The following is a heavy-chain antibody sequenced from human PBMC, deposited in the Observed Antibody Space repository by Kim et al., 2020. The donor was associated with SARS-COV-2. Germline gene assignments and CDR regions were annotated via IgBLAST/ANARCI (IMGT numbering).Heavy chain of an antibody. J-gene: IGHJ4*02. D-gene: IGHD3-10*01. CDR3: ARSHGSGSYYLLAYDY. Sequence: SETLSLTCIVSGGSISSYYWSWIRQPPGKGLEWIGYIYYSGSTNYNPSLKSRVTISVDTSKNQFSLKLSSVTAADTAVYYCARSHGSGSYYLLAYDYWGQGTLVTVSS. CDR1: GGSISSYY. V-gene: IGHV4-59*08. CDR2: IYYSGST.